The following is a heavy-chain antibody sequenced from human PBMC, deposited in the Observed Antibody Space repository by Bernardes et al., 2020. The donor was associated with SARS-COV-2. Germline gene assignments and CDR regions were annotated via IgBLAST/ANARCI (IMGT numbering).Heavy chain of an antibody. CDR1: GYTFTAYD. CDR2: MTPNSGNT. D-gene: IGHD1-26*01. Sequence: ASVKVSCKASGYTFTAYDISWVRQATGQGLEWMGWMTPNSGNTGYAQKFQGRVTMTRDTSISTAYMELSSLTSDDTAVYFCAIIMVGPTNYYYYYGMDVWGKGTKVTVSS. V-gene: IGHV1-8*01. J-gene: IGHJ6*04. CDR3: AIIMVGPTNYYYYYGMDV.